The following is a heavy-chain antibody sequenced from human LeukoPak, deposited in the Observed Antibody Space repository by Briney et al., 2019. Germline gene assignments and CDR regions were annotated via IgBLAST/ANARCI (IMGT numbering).Heavy chain of an antibody. Sequence: PSETLSLTCTVSGGSISSGGYYWSWIRQHPGKGPEWIGYIYYSGSTYYNPSLKSRVTISVDTSKNQSSLKLSSVTAADTAVYYCASVSPEGKIDYWGQGTLVTVSS. J-gene: IGHJ4*02. CDR3: ASVSPEGKIDY. V-gene: IGHV4-31*03. CDR1: GGSISSGGYY. CDR2: IYYSGST.